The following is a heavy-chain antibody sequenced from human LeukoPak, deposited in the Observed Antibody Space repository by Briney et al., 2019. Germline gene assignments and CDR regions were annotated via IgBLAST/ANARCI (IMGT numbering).Heavy chain of an antibody. D-gene: IGHD2-21*02. Sequence: SETLSLTCAVYGGSFSGYYWSWIRQPPGKGLEWIGEISHSGSTNYNPSLKSRVTISVDTSKNQFSLKLSSVTAAGTAVYYCARSWVGDYYYYYYMDVWGKGTTVTVSS. CDR3: ARSWVGDYYYYYYMDV. CDR1: GGSFSGYY. J-gene: IGHJ6*03. CDR2: ISHSGST. V-gene: IGHV4-34*01.